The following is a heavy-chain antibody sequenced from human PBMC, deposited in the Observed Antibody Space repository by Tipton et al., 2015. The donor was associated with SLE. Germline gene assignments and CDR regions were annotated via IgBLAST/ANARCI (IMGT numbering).Heavy chain of an antibody. Sequence: TLSLTCTVSGGSISSSSYYWGWIRQPPGKGLEWIGSIYYSGSTYYNPSLKSRVTISVDTSKNQFSLKLSSVTAADTAVYYCARDLHLEYSSPGETFDIWGQGTMVTVSS. V-gene: IGHV4-39*07. J-gene: IGHJ3*02. CDR2: IYYSGST. D-gene: IGHD6-6*01. CDR1: GGSISSSSYY. CDR3: ARDLHLEYSSPGETFDI.